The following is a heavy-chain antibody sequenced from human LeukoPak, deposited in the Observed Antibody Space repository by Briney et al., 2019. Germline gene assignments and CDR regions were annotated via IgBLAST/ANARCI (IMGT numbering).Heavy chain of an antibody. D-gene: IGHD6-19*01. CDR2: INHNSGDT. CDR3: ASVGSDSSGWRRFDY. CDR1: GYTFTGYY. V-gene: IGHV1-2*02. Sequence: VSVKVSCKASGYTFTGYYMHWVRQAPGQGLDWMGWINHNSGDTNSAQKFQGRVTMTRDPSISTAYMELSRLRSDDTAVYYCASVGSDSSGWRRFDYWGQGTLDTVSS. J-gene: IGHJ4*02.